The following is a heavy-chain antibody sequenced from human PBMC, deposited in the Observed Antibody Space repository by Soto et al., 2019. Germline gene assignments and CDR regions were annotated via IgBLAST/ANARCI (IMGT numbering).Heavy chain of an antibody. CDR3: AKQFCLLTTPRITRPPQYFDY. CDR2: ISGGGNT. J-gene: IGHJ4*02. V-gene: IGHV3-23*01. Sequence: EVQLLESGGGLVQPGGSLRLSCASSGFMFNSYGMSWVRQAPGKGLEWVSSISGGGNTYYADFVKGRFTISRYISKNTLYLQMRSLRAEDTSVYFCAKQFCLLTTPRITRPPQYFDYWGQGALVIGAS. CDR1: GFMFNSYG. D-gene: IGHD3-16*01.